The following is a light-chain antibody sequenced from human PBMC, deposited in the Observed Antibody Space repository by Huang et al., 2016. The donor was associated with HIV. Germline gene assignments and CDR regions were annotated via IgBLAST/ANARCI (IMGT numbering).Light chain of an antibody. J-gene: IGKJ2*01. CDR1: QSVSYSSNNKHY. CDR3: QQYYTTPYT. V-gene: IGKV4-1*01. CDR2: GAS. Sequence: DIVVTQSPDSLAVSLGVRATITCKTSQSVSYSSNNKHYVSWYQQKAGQTPRLIIYGASTRESGVPDRFSGSGSGIDLTLTISNLQAEDVAVYYCQQYYTTPYTFGQGTKLEI.